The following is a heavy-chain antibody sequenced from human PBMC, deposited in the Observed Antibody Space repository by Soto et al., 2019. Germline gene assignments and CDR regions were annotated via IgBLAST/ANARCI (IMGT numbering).Heavy chain of an antibody. CDR3: ARKISGGLDY. J-gene: IGHJ4*02. CDR2: IDYSGST. D-gene: IGHD6-19*01. Sequence: QLQLQESAPGLVKPSEPLSLTCTVSGGSISSSSYYRVWIRQPPGKGLEWSGSIDYSGSTYYNPSHESRVTISVDPSKKQYSVKLSSVSAADTAVYYWARKISGGLDYWGQGTLVTVSS. CDR1: GGSISSSSYY. V-gene: IGHV4-39*01.